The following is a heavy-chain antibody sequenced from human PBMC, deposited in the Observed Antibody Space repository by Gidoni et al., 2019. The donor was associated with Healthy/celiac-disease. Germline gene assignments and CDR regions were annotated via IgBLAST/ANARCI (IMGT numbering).Heavy chain of an antibody. D-gene: IGHD6-13*01. CDR1: GFTFSSYS. J-gene: IGHJ5*02. CDR2: ISSSSSYI. Sequence: EVQLVESGGGLVKPGGSLRLSCAASGFTFSSYSMNWVRQAPGKGLEWVSSISSSSSYIYYADSVKGRFTISRDNAKNSLYLQMNSLRAEDTAVYYCAREVQYSSSWYDFGKNWFDPWGQGTLVTVSS. CDR3: AREVQYSSSWYDFGKNWFDP. V-gene: IGHV3-21*01.